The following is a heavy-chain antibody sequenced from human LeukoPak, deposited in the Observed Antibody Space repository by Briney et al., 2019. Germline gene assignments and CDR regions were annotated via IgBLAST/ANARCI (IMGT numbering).Heavy chain of an antibody. CDR2: VYTSGST. Sequence: SETLSLTCTVSGGSISGGYWSWIRQPPGRGLERIGYVYTSGSTNYNPSLKSRVTISVDTSMSQFALKLSSVTAADTAVYYCAKSYFDYSTYYSYYFNLWGQGALVTVSS. CDR3: AKSYFDYSTYYSYYFNL. J-gene: IGHJ4*02. CDR1: GGSISGGY. V-gene: IGHV4-4*09. D-gene: IGHD4-11*01.